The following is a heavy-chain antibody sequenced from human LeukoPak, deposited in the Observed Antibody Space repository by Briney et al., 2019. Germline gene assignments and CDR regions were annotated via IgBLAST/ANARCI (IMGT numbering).Heavy chain of an antibody. CDR3: TSLIVATTGY. Sequence: PGGSLRLSCAASGFTFSSYGMHWVRQAPGKGLEWVGRIRSKANSYATAYAASVKGRFTISRDDSKNTAYLQMNSLKTEDTAVYYCTSLIVATTGYWGQGTLVTVSS. J-gene: IGHJ4*02. D-gene: IGHD5-12*01. CDR1: GFTFSSYG. V-gene: IGHV3-73*01. CDR2: IRSKANSYAT.